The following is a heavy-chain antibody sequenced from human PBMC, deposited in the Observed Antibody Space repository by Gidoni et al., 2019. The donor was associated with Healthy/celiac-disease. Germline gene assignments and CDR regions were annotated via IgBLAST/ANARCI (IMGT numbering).Heavy chain of an antibody. CDR1: GGSFSGYY. CDR2: INHSGST. V-gene: IGHV4-34*01. J-gene: IGHJ6*01. D-gene: IGHD6-13*01. Sequence: QVQLQQWGAGLLKPSETLSLTCAVYGGSFSGYYWSWIRQPPGKGLEWIGEINHSGSTNYNPSLKSRVTISVDTSKNQFSLKLSSVTAADTAVYYCARDPKSYSSSWPLFYYYYG. CDR3: ARDPKSYSSSWPLFYYYYG.